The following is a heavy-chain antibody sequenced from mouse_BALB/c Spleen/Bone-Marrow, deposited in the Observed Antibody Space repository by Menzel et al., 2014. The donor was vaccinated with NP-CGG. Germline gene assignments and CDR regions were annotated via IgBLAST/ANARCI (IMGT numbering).Heavy chain of an antibody. CDR2: INPRTGGT. CDR3: SWGRREALDY. CDR1: RYTFTRSS. J-gene: IGHJ4*01. V-gene: IGHV1S81*02. Sequence: AQLQQSRAELVQPGASVKLSCKASRYTFTRSSMYWVKPRPGQGLEWFGEINPRTGGTNFNEKFKNKATLTVDKSSSTANMQLSSLTSKDAAVYYCSWGRREALDYRVRGSSGTVSS.